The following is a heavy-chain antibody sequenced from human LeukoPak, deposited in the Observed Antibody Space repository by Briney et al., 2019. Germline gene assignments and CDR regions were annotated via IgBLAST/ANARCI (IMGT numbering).Heavy chain of an antibody. CDR1: GFTFSSNG. J-gene: IGHJ4*02. D-gene: IGHD1-26*01. CDR2: ISGSGGNT. CDR3: AKGNSGTYQYYFDY. V-gene: IGHV3-23*01. Sequence: GGSLRLSCAASGFTFSSNGMHWVRQAPGKGPEWDSAISGSGGNTYYADSVKGRFTISRDNSKNTLYLQMNSLRAEDTAVYYCAKGNSGTYQYYFDYWGQGTLVTVSS.